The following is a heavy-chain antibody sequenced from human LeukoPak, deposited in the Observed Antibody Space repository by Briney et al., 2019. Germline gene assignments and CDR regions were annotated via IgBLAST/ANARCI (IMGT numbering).Heavy chain of an antibody. D-gene: IGHD3-16*02. J-gene: IGHJ4*02. Sequence: SETLSLTCAVYGGSFSGYYWSWIRQPPGKGLEWIGEINHSGSTNYNPSLKSRVTISVDTSKNQFSLKLSSVTAADTAVYYCARRPGYGYVWGSYRPYYFDYWGQGTLVTVSS. CDR1: GGSFSGYY. CDR3: ARRPGYGYVWGSYRPYYFDY. CDR2: INHSGST. V-gene: IGHV4-34*01.